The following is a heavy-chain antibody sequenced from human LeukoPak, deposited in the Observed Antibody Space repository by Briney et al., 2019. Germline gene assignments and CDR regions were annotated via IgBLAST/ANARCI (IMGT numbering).Heavy chain of an antibody. Sequence: GGSLRLSCAASGFTFSNAWMSWVRQAPGKGLEWVGRIKRKSDGGTTDYAAPVKGRFTISRDNSKNTLYLQMNSLRAEDTAVYYCAKDLAESGSYSFDYWGQGTLVTVSS. CDR3: AKDLAESGSYSFDY. CDR1: GFTFSNAW. V-gene: IGHV3-15*01. CDR2: IKRKSDGGTT. J-gene: IGHJ4*02. D-gene: IGHD1-26*01.